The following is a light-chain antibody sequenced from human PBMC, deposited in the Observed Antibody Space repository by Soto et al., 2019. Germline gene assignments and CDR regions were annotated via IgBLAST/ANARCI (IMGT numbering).Light chain of an antibody. CDR2: KAS. CDR3: QQYNRPVT. J-gene: IGKJ1*01. CDR1: QSISSW. V-gene: IGKV1-5*03. Sequence: DIQMTQSPSTLSASVGDRVTITCWASQSISSWLAWYQQKPGKAPKLLIYKASSLESGVPSRFSGSGSGTEFTLTISSLQPDDFATYYCQQYNRPVTFGQGTKVEIK.